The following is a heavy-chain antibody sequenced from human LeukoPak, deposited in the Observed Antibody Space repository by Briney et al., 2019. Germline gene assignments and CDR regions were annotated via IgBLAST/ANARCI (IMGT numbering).Heavy chain of an antibody. CDR1: GVTFSSYT. J-gene: IGHJ4*02. Sequence: ASVKVSCKASGVTFSSYTISWVRQAPGQGLEWMGRIIPILGIANYAQKFQGRVTITADKSTSTAYMELSSLRSEDTAVYYCARGGSGSYFGSGYDYWGQGTLVTVSS. D-gene: IGHD3-10*01. CDR3: ARGGSGSYFGSGYDY. V-gene: IGHV1-69*02. CDR2: IIPILGIA.